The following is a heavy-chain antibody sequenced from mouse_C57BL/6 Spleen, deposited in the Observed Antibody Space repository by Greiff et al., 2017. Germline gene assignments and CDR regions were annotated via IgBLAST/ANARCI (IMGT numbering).Heavy chain of an antibody. Sequence: VQLQQPGAELVRPGSSVKLPCKASGYTFTSYWMHWVKQRPIQGLEWIGNIDPSDSETHYNQKFKDKATLTVDKSSSTAYMQLSSLTSEDSAVYYCARGGSSSWFAYWGQGTLVTVSA. J-gene: IGHJ3*01. V-gene: IGHV1-52*01. CDR3: ARGGSSSWFAY. CDR1: GYTFTSYW. CDR2: IDPSDSET. D-gene: IGHD1-1*02.